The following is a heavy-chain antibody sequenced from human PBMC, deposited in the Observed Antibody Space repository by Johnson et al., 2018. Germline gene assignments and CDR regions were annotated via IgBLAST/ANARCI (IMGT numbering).Heavy chain of an antibody. CDR2: ISYDGNHQ. Sequence: QVQLVQSGGGVVPPRRSLRLSCAASGFTFSSYDIHWVRQAPGKGVEWVAVISYDGNHQYYSESVRGRFTISRDNSKNTLYLHMNSRRTEDTSVYYCAKGSGGHDAFDTCGQGTMVTVSS. V-gene: IGHV3-30*18. D-gene: IGHD2-15*01. J-gene: IGHJ3*02. CDR1: GFTFSSYD. CDR3: AKGSGGHDAFDT.